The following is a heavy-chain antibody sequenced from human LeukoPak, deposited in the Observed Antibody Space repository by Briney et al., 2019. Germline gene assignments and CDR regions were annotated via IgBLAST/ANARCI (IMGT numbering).Heavy chain of an antibody. CDR2: INPTDDST. V-gene: IGHV1-46*01. J-gene: IGHJ4*02. Sequence: ASVKVSCKASAYIFTNYYIHWVRQAPGQGLEWMGFINPTDDSTNYAQKFRGRVTVSRDTSTSTIYMELSSLRSDDTAMYYCVREGDGYKKFDYWAQGILVTVSS. CDR1: AYIFTNYY. CDR3: VREGDGYKKFDY. D-gene: IGHD5-24*01.